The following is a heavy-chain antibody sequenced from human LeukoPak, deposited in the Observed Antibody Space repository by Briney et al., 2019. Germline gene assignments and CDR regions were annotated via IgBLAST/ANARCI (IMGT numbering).Heavy chain of an antibody. D-gene: IGHD2-2*01. V-gene: IGHV4-38-2*02. J-gene: IGHJ5*02. CDR1: GYCIGSGYY. CDR2: IYHSGNT. Sequence: SETLSLTCTVSGYCIGSGYYWGWIRQPPGKGLEWIANIYHSGNTYYNPSLKSRVTISVDTSRNQFSLKLSSVTAADTAVYYCALQPARRLSWFDPWGQGTLVTVSS. CDR3: ALQPARRLSWFDP.